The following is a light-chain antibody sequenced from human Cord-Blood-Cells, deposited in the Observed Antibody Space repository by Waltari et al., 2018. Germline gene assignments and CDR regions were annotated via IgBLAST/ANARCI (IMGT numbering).Light chain of an antibody. CDR2: WAS. J-gene: IGKJ1*01. V-gene: IGKV4-1*01. CDR3: QQYYSTPPT. Sequence: IVMTQSPDSLAVSLCERATINCKSSQSVLYSSNNKNYLAWYQQKPGQPPKLLIYWASTLEYGVPDRFSGSGSGTDFTLTISSLQAEDVAVYYCQQYYSTPPTFGQGTKVEIK. CDR1: QSVLYSSNNKNY.